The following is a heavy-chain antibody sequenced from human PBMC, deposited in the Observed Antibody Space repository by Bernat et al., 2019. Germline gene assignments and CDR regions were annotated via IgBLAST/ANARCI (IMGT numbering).Heavy chain of an antibody. Sequence: EVQLVESGGGLVQPGGSPRLSCAASGFTFSSYSMNWVRQAPGKGLEWVSYISSSSSTIYYADSVKGRFTISRDNAKNSLYLQMNSLRDEDTAVYYWARVTGGYCSGGSCYSFYGMDVWGQGTTVTVSS. D-gene: IGHD2-15*01. CDR1: GFTFSSYS. V-gene: IGHV3-48*02. CDR2: ISSSSSTI. CDR3: ARVTGGYCSGGSCYSFYGMDV. J-gene: IGHJ6*02.